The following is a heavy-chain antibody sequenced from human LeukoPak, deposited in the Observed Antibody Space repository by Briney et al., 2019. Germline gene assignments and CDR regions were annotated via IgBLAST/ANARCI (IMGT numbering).Heavy chain of an antibody. CDR1: GFTFSSYA. J-gene: IGHJ4*02. CDR3: ARAGYSGSYRFDY. V-gene: IGHV3-30*04. CDR2: ISYDGSNK. Sequence: GGSLRLSCAASGFTFSSYAMHWVRQAPGKGLEWVAVISYDGSNKYYADSVKGRLTISRDNSKNTLYLQMNSLRAEDTAVYYCARAGYSGSYRFDYWGQGTLVTVSS. D-gene: IGHD1-26*01.